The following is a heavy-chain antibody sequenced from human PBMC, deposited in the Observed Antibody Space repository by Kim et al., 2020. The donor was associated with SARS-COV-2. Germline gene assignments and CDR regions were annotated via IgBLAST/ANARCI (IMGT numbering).Heavy chain of an antibody. Sequence: ASVKVSCKASGYTFTGFYVHWVRQAPGQGLEWMGWINPNSGDTSFAQKFQDRVTMTRDTSISTAYMELSRLRSDDTAVYYCAREGGYRAFDYWGQGTLVTASS. D-gene: IGHD2-2*02. CDR1: GYTFTGFY. CDR3: AREGGYRAFDY. V-gene: IGHV1-2*02. CDR2: INPNSGDT. J-gene: IGHJ4*02.